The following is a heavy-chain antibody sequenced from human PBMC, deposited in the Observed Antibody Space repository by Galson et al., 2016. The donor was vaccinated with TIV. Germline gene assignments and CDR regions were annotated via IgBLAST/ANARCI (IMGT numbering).Heavy chain of an antibody. CDR2: IKQDGSEK. CDR3: ARDEFYYGSGGYDYFDY. Sequence: SLRLSCAASGFTFNYYTMHWVRQAPGKGLEWVANIKQDGSEKYYVDSVKGRFTISRDNAKNSLYLQMNSLRAEDTAMYYCARDEFYYGSGGYDYFDYWGQGTLVTVSS. CDR1: GFTFNYYT. J-gene: IGHJ4*02. D-gene: IGHD3-10*01. V-gene: IGHV3-7*03.